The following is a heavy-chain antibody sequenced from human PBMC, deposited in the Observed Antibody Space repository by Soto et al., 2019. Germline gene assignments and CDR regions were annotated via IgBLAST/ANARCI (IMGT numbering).Heavy chain of an antibody. D-gene: IGHD6-13*01. V-gene: IGHV3-48*02. J-gene: IGHJ4*02. CDR2: ISSSSSTI. Sequence: PGGSLRLSCAASGFTFSSYSMNWVRQAPGKGLEWVSYISSSSSTIYYADSVKGRFTISRDNAKNSLYLQMNSLRDEDTAVYYCARDPSLRSPSSLNGTDYWGQGTLVTVSS. CDR3: ARDPSLRSPSSLNGTDY. CDR1: GFTFSSYS.